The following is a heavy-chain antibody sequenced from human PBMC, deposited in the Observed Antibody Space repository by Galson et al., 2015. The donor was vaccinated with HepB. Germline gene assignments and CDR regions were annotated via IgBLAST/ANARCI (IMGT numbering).Heavy chain of an antibody. J-gene: IGHJ4*02. CDR1: GFTFSTSA. CDR2: ISGSGAST. V-gene: IGHV3-23*01. CDR3: AKVGPFCGGDCYRAFDY. D-gene: IGHD2-21*02. Sequence: SLRLSCAASGFTFSTSAMSWIRQPPGKGLEWVSAISGSGASTNFADSVQGRFTISRDISRNTLYLQMNNLRAEDTALYYCAKVGPFCGGDCYRAFDYWGQGALVTVSP.